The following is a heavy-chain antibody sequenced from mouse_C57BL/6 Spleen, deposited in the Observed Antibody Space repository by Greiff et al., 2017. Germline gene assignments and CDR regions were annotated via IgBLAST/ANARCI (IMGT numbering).Heavy chain of an antibody. CDR2: INPNNGGT. Sequence: EVQLQQSGPELVKPGASVKISCKASGYTFTDYYMNWVKQSHGKSLEWIGDINPNNGGTSYNQKFKGKATLTVDKSSSTAYMELRSLTSEDSAVYYCARGSPDGYYWYFDVWGTGITVTVSS. D-gene: IGHD2-3*01. V-gene: IGHV1-26*01. CDR1: GYTFTDYY. J-gene: IGHJ1*03. CDR3: ARGSPDGYYWYFDV.